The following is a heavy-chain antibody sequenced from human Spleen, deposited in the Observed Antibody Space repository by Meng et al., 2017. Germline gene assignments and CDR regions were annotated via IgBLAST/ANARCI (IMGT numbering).Heavy chain of an antibody. CDR3: ARDRAASNDYSDY. J-gene: IGHJ4*02. CDR2: INGANGKT. CDR1: GYIFSEFG. D-gene: IGHD6-13*01. Sequence: VQLVQSGAELKEPGAAVRISCKASGYIFSEFGLQWGRQAPGHRLEWMGWINGANGKTEYAQRFHGRITISRDTSANLAFMHLRSLRSEDTAVYYCARDRAASNDYSDYWGPGTLVTVSS. V-gene: IGHV1-3*01.